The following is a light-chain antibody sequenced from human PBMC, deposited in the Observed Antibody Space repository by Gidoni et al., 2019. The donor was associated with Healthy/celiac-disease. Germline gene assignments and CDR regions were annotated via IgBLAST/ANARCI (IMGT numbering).Light chain of an antibody. V-gene: IGLV2-23*02. CDR1: SSDVGSYNL. CDR2: EVS. Sequence: SALTQPAPVSAPPGPSITISCTGTSSDVGSYNLVSWYQQHPGKAPKLMIYEVSKRPAGVSDRFSGSKAGNTSSLTTAVLQAEDEAYYYCCSYAGSSTFKVFGGGTKLTVL. CDR3: CSYAGSSTFKV. J-gene: IGLJ3*02.